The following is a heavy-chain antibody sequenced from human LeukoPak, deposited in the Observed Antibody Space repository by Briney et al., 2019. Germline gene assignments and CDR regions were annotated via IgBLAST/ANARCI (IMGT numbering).Heavy chain of an antibody. CDR2: ICGDGGST. Sequence: GGSLRLSCAASGFTFDDYAMHWVRQAPGKGLEWVSLICGDGGSTYYADSVKGRFTISRDNSKNSLYLQMNSLRTEDTALYYCAKDLTRTYYDILTGYYGLYYYYYYGMDVWGQGTTVTVSS. CDR3: AKDLTRTYYDILTGYYGLYYYYYYGMDV. V-gene: IGHV3-43*02. D-gene: IGHD3-9*01. CDR1: GFTFDDYA. J-gene: IGHJ6*02.